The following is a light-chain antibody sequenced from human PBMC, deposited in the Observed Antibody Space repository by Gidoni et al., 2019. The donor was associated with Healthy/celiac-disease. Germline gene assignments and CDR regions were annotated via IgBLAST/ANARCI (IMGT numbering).Light chain of an antibody. J-gene: IGKJ4*01. Sequence: DIQMTQSPSYLSASVGDRVTITCQASQDISNYLNWYQQKPGKAPTLLIYDASNLETGVPSRFSGSGSGTDFTFTISSLQPEDIATYYCQQYDNPPLTFGGGTKVEIK. CDR1: QDISNY. CDR3: QQYDNPPLT. CDR2: DAS. V-gene: IGKV1-33*01.